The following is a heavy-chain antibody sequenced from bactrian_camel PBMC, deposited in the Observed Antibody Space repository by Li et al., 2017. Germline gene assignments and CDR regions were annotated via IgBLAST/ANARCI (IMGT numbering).Heavy chain of an antibody. CDR2: IYADYGAT. CDR1: GFTFSSYA. Sequence: DVQLVESGGGLVQPGGSLRLSCAASGFTFSSYAMSWVRQHPGKELEWVVNIYADYGATHYADSVKGRFTISGDSAKNTVYLEMNNLKVEDTAMYYCAADRFGCLGVGRRSIVRALLITGARGPRSPSP. D-gene: IGHD1*01. V-gene: IGHV3S11*01. CDR3: AADRFGCLGVGRRSIVRALLIT. J-gene: IGHJ4*01.